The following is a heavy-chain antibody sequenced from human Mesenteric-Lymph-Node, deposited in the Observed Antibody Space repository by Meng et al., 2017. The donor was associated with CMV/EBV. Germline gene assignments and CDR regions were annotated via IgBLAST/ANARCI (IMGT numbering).Heavy chain of an antibody. J-gene: IGHJ6*02. CDR2: IYYSGST. D-gene: IGHD3-22*01. CDR1: GGSISSSSYY. CDR3: ARSRYYYDSSGHYYYYGMDV. Sequence: SETLSLTCTVSGGSISSSSYYWGWIRQPPGKGLEWIGSIYYSGSTYYNPSLKSRVTISVDTSKNQFSLKLSSVTAADTAVYYCARSRYYYDSSGHYYYYGMDVWGQGTTVTVSS. V-gene: IGHV4-39*01.